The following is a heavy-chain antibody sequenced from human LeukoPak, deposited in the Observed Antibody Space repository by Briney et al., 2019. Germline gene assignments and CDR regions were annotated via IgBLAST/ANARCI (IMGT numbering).Heavy chain of an antibody. CDR1: GYSFTNYW. CDR2: IYPGDSDA. CDR3: ARPSGGHSSSMDY. J-gene: IGHJ4*02. D-gene: IGHD2-15*01. V-gene: IGHV5-51*01. Sequence: ESLKISCMSSGYSFTNYWIAWVRPMPRKGLAWMGIIYPGDSDARYSPSFQGQVTISVDKSITTAYLQWRSLMASDTATYYCARPSGGHSSSMDYWGQGTLVTVSS.